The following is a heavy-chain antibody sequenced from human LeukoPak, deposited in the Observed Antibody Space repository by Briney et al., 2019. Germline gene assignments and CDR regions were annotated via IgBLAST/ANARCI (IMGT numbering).Heavy chain of an antibody. D-gene: IGHD3-22*01. V-gene: IGHV3-33*01. CDR2: IWYDGSNK. CDR1: GFTFSSYG. Sequence: GGSLRLSCAASGFTFSSYGMHWVRQAPGKGLEWVAVIWYDGSNKYYADSVKGRFTISRDNSKNTLYLQMNSLRAEDTAVYYCASHSSGYYYQAFDIWGQGTMVTVSS. CDR3: ASHSSGYYYQAFDI. J-gene: IGHJ3*02.